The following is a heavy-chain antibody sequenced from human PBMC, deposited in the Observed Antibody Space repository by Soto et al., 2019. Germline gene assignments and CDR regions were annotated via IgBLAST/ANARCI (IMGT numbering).Heavy chain of an antibody. CDR2: IIPIFGTA. V-gene: IGHV1-69*13. CDR3: ARESLGIAAQTYYFDY. Sequence: SVKVSCKASGGTFSSYAISWVRQAPGQGLEWMGGIIPIFGTANYAQKFQGRVTITADESTSTAYMELSSLRSEDTAVYYCARESLGIAAQTYYFDYWGQGTLVTVS. J-gene: IGHJ4*02. CDR1: GGTFSSYA. D-gene: IGHD6-13*01.